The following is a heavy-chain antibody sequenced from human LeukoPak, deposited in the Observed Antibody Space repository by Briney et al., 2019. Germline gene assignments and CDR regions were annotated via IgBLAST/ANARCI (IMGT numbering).Heavy chain of an antibody. CDR2: IIGRGDKT. J-gene: IGHJ4*02. Sequence: GGSLRLSCAASAFTFSIYAMSWVRQPPGKGLGWVSAIIGRGDKTYYADSVKGPLTISRNQSKNTLYIQINSLRTEDPAVYECEKQKGGLRDSDYWGQGTLVTVSS. V-gene: IGHV3-23*01. D-gene: IGHD3-9*01. CDR1: AFTFSIYA. CDR3: EKQKGGLRDSDY.